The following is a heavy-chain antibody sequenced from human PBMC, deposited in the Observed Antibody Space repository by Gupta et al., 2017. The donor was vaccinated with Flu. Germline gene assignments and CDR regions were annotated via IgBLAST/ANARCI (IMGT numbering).Heavy chain of an antibody. D-gene: IGHD3-22*01. CDR2: INHSGST. CDR3: ARGAKYYYDSSGYYQRKYYYYGMDV. J-gene: IGHJ6*02. CDR1: GGSFSGYY. V-gene: IGHV4-34*01. Sequence: QVQLQQWGAGLLKPSETLSLTCAVYGGSFSGYYWSWIRQPPGKGLEWIGEINHSGSTNYNPSLKSRVTISVDTSKNQFSLKLSSVTAADTAVYYCARGAKYYYDSSGYYQRKYYYYGMDVWGQGTTVTVSS.